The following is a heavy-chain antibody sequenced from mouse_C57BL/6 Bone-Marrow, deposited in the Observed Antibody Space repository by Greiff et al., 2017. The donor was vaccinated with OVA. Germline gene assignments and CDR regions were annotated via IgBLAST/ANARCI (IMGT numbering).Heavy chain of an antibody. J-gene: IGHJ3*01. D-gene: IGHD2-2*01. CDR3: VGYDGFAY. V-gene: IGHV10-3*01. CDR2: IRSKSSNSAT. CDR1: GFTFNTYA. Sequence: EVQLVESGGGLVQPKGSLKLSCAASGFTFNTYAMHWVRQAPGKGLEWVARIRSKSSNSATYYADSVKDRFTISRDDSQSMLYLQMNNLKTEDTAMYYCVGYDGFAYWGQGTLVTVSA.